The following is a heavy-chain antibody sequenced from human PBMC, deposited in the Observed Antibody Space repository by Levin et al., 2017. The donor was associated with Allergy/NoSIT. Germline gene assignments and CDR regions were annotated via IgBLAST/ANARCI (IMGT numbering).Heavy chain of an antibody. Sequence: PSETLSLTCTVSGGSVSSGSYYWSWIRQPPGKGLEWIGYIYYSGSTNYNPSLKSRVTISVDTSKHQFSLKLSSVTAADTAVYYCARNVDGGNAYNWFDPWGQGTLVTVSS. J-gene: IGHJ5*02. D-gene: IGHD4-23*01. CDR2: IYYSGST. CDR3: ARNVDGGNAYNWFDP. V-gene: IGHV4-61*01. CDR1: GGSVSSGSYY.